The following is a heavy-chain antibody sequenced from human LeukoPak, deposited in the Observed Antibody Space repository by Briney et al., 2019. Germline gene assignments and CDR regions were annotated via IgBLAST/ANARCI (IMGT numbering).Heavy chain of an antibody. J-gene: IGHJ4*02. V-gene: IGHV4-59*01. CDR3: ARATVTYDFWSGYPSYFDS. Sequence: SETLSLTCTVSGGSISSYYWSWIRQPAGKGLEWIGNVFHTGNTNYSPSLRSRVTISLDMSKSQFSLSLRSVTAADTAVYYCARATVTYDFWSGYPSYFDSWGQGTLVTVSS. D-gene: IGHD3-3*01. CDR2: VFHTGNT. CDR1: GGSISSYY.